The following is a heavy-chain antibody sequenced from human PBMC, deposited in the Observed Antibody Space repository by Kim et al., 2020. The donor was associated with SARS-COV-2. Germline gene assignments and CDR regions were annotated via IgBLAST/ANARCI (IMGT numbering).Heavy chain of an antibody. J-gene: IGHJ5*02. V-gene: IGHV3-7*04. CDR3: ARLFDP. Sequence: KQDGGRKNYVDSVKGRFTISRDNAKNPLYLQMSSLRAEDTAVYYCARLFDPWGQGTLVTVSS. CDR2: KQDGGRK.